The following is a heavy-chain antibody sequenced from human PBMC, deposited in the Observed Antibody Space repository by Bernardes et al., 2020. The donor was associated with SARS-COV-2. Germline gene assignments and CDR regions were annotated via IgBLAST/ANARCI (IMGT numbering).Heavy chain of an antibody. CDR3: ARGGSPRWGSTSCYSCDSGYWFHP. D-gene: IGHD2-2*01. Sequence: SETLSLTCAVSGGSITDYYWSWIRQSPGEGLEWIGEVNESGSTAYNPSLESRVTISVDTSKNLFSLKVTPVTAADTAVYYCARGGSPRWGSTSCYSCDSGYWFHPWGQGTLVTVSS. J-gene: IGHJ5*02. V-gene: IGHV4-34*01. CDR1: GGSITDYY. CDR2: VNESGST.